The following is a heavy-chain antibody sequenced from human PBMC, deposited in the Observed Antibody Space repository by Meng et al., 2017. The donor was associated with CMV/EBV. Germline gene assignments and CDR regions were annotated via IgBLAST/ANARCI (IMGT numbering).Heavy chain of an antibody. CDR3: ARDRYQLLVSVGRFNWFDP. V-gene: IGHV1-69*05. CDR1: GVTFSSYA. D-gene: IGHD2-2*01. J-gene: IGHJ5*02. CDR2: IIPIFGTA. Sequence: SVKVSCKASGVTFSSYAISWVRQAPGQGLEWMGGIIPIFGTANYAQKFQGRVTITTDESTSTAYMELSSLRSEDTAVYYCARDRYQLLVSVGRFNWFDPWGQGTLVTVSS.